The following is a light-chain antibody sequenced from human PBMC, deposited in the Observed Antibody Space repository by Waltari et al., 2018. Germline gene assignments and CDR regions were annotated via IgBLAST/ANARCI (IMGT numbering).Light chain of an antibody. CDR2: GAS. CDR1: QSVSSN. J-gene: IGKJ1*01. CDR3: QQYNNWPRT. V-gene: IGKV3-15*01. Sequence: EIVMTQSPATLSVSPGERATLSCWASQSVSSNLAWYQQKPGQAPRLLIYGASTRATGIPARFSGSGSGTEFTLTISSLQSEDFAVYYCQQYNNWPRTFGQGTK.